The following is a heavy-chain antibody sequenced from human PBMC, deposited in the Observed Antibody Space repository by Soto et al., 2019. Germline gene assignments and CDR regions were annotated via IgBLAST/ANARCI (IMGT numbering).Heavy chain of an antibody. CDR2: ISSSSSTI. CDR3: ARSGYSSSWYWFDH. V-gene: IGHV3-48*02. J-gene: IGHJ5*02. Sequence: GGSLRLSCAASGFTFSSYSMNWVRQAPGKGLEWVSYISSSSSTIYYADSVKGRFTISRDNAKNSLYLQMNSLRDEDTAVYYCARSGYSSSWYWFDHWGQGTLVTVSS. D-gene: IGHD6-13*01. CDR1: GFTFSSYS.